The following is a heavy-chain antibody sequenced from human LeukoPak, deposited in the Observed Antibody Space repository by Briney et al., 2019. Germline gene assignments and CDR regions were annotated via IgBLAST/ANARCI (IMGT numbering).Heavy chain of an antibody. CDR3: ASAVAGIRD. V-gene: IGHV4-59*01. J-gene: IGHJ4*02. D-gene: IGHD6-19*01. CDR1: GGSFSGYY. CDR2: IYHSGIT. Sequence: SETLSLTCAVYGGSFSGYYWSWIRQPPGKGLEWIGYIYHSGITNYNPSLKSRVTISIDKSKSQFSLKLSSVTAADTAVYYCASAVAGIRDWGQGTLVTVSS.